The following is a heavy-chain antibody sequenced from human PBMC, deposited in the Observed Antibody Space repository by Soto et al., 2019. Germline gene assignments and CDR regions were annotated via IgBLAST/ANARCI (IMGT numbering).Heavy chain of an antibody. D-gene: IGHD3-10*01. J-gene: IGHJ4*02. CDR3: ARLAYDSGSPPDSFDH. CDR1: GGSVSTYF. Sequence: SETLSLTCSVSGGSVSTYFWGWIRQPPGKGLEWIGYFYDSGSTNYNPSLKSRVTMSVDTSKNQFSLKLNSVTAADTAFYYCARLAYDSGSPPDSFDHWGQGTLVTVSS. V-gene: IGHV4-59*08. CDR2: FYDSGST.